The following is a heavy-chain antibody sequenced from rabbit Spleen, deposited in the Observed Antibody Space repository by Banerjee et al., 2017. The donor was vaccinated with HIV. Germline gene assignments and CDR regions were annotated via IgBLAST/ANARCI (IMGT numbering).Heavy chain of an antibody. Sequence: EWIACINASTGKPVYATWASGRFTISRTSSTTVTLRMTSLTAADRATYFCARDLVGVIGWNFYLWGQGTLVTVS. V-gene: IGHV1S40*01. J-gene: IGHJ4*01. D-gene: IGHD1-1*01. CDR3: ARDLVGVIGWNFYL. CDR2: INASTGKP.